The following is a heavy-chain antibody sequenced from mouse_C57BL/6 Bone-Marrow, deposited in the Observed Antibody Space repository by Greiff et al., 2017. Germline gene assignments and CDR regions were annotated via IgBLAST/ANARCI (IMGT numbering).Heavy chain of an antibody. CDR2: IYPGDGDT. J-gene: IGHJ2*01. V-gene: IGHV1-82*01. CDR3: ARLITTVVADFDY. D-gene: IGHD1-1*01. Sequence: QVQLQQSGPELVKPGASVKISCKASGYAFSSSWMNWVKQRPGKGLEWIGRIYPGDGDTNYNGKFKGKATLTADKSSSTAYMQLSSLTSEDSAVYFCARLITTVVADFDYWGQGTTLTVSS. CDR1: GYAFSSSW.